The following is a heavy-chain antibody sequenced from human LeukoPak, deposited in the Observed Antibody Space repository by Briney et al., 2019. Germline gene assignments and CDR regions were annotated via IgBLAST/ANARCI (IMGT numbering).Heavy chain of an antibody. D-gene: IGHD4-11*01. CDR3: ARGQLWRSYSNYGRYFFDY. J-gene: IGHJ4*02. V-gene: IGHV4-34*01. CDR1: GGSFSGYY. CDR2: INHSGST. Sequence: SETLSLTCAVYGGSFSGYYWSWIRQPPGKGLEWIGEINHSGSTNYNPSLKSRVTISVDTSKNQFSLKLSSVTAADTAVYYCARGQLWRSYSNYGRYFFDYWGQGTLVTVSS.